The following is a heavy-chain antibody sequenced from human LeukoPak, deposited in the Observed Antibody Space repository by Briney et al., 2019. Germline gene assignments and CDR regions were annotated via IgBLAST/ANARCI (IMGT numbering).Heavy chain of an antibody. Sequence: KSGASLKISCNGSGYSFTSYWIGWVRQLPGKGLEWMGIIYPGDSDTRYSPSFQGQITISADKSNSTAYLQWSSLKASDTAMYYCAKTGYSSGLDYWGQGTLVTVSS. D-gene: IGHD6-19*01. CDR1: GYSFTSYW. CDR3: AKTGYSSGLDY. CDR2: IYPGDSDT. J-gene: IGHJ4*02. V-gene: IGHV5-51*01.